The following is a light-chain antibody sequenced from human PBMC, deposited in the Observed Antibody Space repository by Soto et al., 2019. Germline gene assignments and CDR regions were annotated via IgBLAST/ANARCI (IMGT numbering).Light chain of an antibody. CDR1: QSVYTY. CDR2: DAS. CDR3: QQRSNFHPVT. V-gene: IGKV3-11*01. J-gene: IGKJ1*01. Sequence: EVVLTQSPATVSLSPGERATLSCRASQSVYTYLAWYQQKPGQAPRLLIFDASKRATGIPARFSGTGSGTDFSLTISSLEPEDVAVYYCQQRSNFHPVTFGQGTKAEIK.